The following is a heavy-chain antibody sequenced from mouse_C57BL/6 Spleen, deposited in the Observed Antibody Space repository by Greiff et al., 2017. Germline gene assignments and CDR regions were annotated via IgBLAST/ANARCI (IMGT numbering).Heavy chain of an antibody. CDR3: ARHGSSPYYYAMDY. J-gene: IGHJ4*01. CDR1: GYAFTNYL. Sequence: VQLQQSGAELVRPGTSVKVSCKASGYAFTNYLIEWVKQRPGQGLEWIGVINPGSGGTNYNEKFKGKATLTADKSSSTAYMQLSSLTSEDSAVYFCARHGSSPYYYAMDYWGQGTSVTVSS. CDR2: INPGSGGT. D-gene: IGHD1-1*01. V-gene: IGHV1-54*01.